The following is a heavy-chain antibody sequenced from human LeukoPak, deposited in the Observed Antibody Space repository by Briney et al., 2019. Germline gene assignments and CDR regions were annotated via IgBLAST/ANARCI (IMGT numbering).Heavy chain of an antibody. J-gene: IGHJ3*02. D-gene: IGHD6-13*01. CDR1: GGSISSYY. Sequence: PSETLSLTCTVSGGSISSYYWSWIRQPAGKGLEWIGRIYTSGSTNYNPSLKSRVTMSVDTSKNQFSLKLSSVTAADTAVYYCARDPTSSWYWYAFDIWGQGTMVTVSS. V-gene: IGHV4-4*07. CDR2: IYTSGST. CDR3: ARDPTSSWYWYAFDI.